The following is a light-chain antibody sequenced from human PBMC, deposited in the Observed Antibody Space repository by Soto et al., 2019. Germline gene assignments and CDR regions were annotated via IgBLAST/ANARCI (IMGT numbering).Light chain of an antibody. J-gene: IGLJ1*01. V-gene: IGLV1-44*01. Sequence: QLVLTQPPSASGTPGQGVTISCSGSSSNIGSHTVNWYQHLPGTAPKLLIYNNNQRPSGVPDRFSGSKFGTSASLAISGLQSEDEADYYCAAWDDSLSGYVFGTGTKVTVL. CDR3: AAWDDSLSGYV. CDR1: SSNIGSHT. CDR2: NNN.